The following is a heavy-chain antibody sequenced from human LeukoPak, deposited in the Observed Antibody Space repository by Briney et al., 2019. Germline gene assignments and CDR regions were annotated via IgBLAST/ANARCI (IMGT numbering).Heavy chain of an antibody. CDR2: INTNTGNP. D-gene: IGHD2-21*02. J-gene: IGHJ4*02. V-gene: IGHV7-4-1*02. Sequence: ASVKVSCKASGYTFSNYDMNWVRQAPGQGLEWMGWINTNTGNPTYAQGFTGRFVFSLDTSVNTAYLQISSLKAEDTAVYYCARERSSQVVTDTRAFGYWGQGTLVTVSS. CDR3: ARERSSQVVTDTRAFGY. CDR1: GYTFSNYD.